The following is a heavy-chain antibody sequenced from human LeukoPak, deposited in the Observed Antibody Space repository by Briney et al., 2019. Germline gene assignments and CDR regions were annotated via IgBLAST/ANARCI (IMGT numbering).Heavy chain of an antibody. CDR2: TYYSGTT. CDR1: GGSISSSSDNY. D-gene: IGHD3-9*01. CDR3: ARGFYDILTGHPKNFDY. Sequence: SETLSLTCSVSGGSISSSSDNYWGWIRQSPGKGLEWIGRTYYSGTTYYNPSLKSRVTISVDTSKNQFSLKLTSVTAADTAVYYCARGFYDILTGHPKNFDYWGQGTLVTVSS. J-gene: IGHJ4*02. V-gene: IGHV4-39*01.